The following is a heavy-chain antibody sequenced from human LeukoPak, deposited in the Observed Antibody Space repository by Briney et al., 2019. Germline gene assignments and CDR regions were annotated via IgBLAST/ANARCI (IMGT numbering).Heavy chain of an antibody. CDR1: GGTFSRYA. V-gene: IGHV1-69*04. CDR3: AREATYYYDSSGYPYLFDY. D-gene: IGHD3-22*01. J-gene: IGHJ4*02. Sequence: SVKVSCKASGGTFSRYAISWVRQAPGQGLEWMGRIIPILGIANYAQKFQGRVTITADKSTSTAYMELSSLRSEDTAVYYCAREATYYYDSSGYPYLFDYWGQGTLVTVSS. CDR2: IIPILGIA.